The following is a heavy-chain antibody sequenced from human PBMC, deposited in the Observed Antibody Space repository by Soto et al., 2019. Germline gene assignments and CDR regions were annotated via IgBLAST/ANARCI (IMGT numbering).Heavy chain of an antibody. J-gene: IGHJ5*02. D-gene: IGHD6-13*01. V-gene: IGHV4-4*07. CDR3: ARDIAAAGPFNWFDP. CDR2: IYTSGST. Sequence: SETLSLTCTVSGGSISSYYWSWIRQPAGKGLEWIGRIYTSGSTNYNPSLKSRVTMSVDTSKNQFSLKLSSVTAADTAVYYCARDIAAAGPFNWFDPWGQGTLVTVSP. CDR1: GGSISSYY.